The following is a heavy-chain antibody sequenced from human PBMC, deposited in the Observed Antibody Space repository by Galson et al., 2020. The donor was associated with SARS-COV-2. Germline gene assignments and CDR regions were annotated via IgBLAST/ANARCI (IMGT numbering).Heavy chain of an antibody. Sequence: GESLKISCAASGFTFSSYAMHWVRQAPGKGLEWVAVISYDGSNKYYADSVKGRFTISRDNSKNTLYLQMNSLRAEDTAVYYCGGGLLWFGELWFWGQGTLVTVSS. CDR3: GGGLLWFGELWF. J-gene: IGHJ4*02. V-gene: IGHV3-30-3*01. CDR2: ISYDGSNK. D-gene: IGHD3-10*01. CDR1: GFTFSSYA.